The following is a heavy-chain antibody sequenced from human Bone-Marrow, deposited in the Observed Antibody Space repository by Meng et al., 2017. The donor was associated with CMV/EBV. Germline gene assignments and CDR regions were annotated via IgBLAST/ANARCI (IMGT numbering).Heavy chain of an antibody. J-gene: IGHJ4*02. CDR3: AKRAVGPTTDYFDL. D-gene: IGHD1-26*01. CDR2: FRYSGTT. CDR1: GDSVSSGDDY. Sequence: SETLSLTCSVSGDSVSSGDDYWAWIRQPPGKGLEWIATFRYSGTTFDNPSLRNRVTKSFDTSKNQFSLRLTSVTAADTAVYFCAKRAVGPTTDYFDLGGQGNLVNVPS. V-gene: IGHV4-39*01.